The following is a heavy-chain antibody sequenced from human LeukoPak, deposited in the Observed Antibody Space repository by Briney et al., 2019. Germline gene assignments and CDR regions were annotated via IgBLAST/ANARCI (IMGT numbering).Heavy chain of an antibody. D-gene: IGHD3-10*01. CDR2: IHYSGST. CDR3: ARHYYYGSGSLETFDP. V-gene: IGHV4-39*01. CDR1: GGSISSSSYY. Sequence: SETLSLTCTVSGGSISSSSYYWGWIRQHPGTGLEWIGSIHYSGSTYYNPSLKSRVTISVDTSKNQFSLKLSSVTAADTAVYYCARHYYYGSGSLETFDPWGQGTLVTVSS. J-gene: IGHJ5*02.